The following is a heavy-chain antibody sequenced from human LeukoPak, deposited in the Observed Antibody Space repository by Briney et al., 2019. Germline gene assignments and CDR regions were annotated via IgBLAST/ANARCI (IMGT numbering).Heavy chain of an antibody. J-gene: IGHJ1*01. CDR2: INHSGST. CDR1: GGSFSGYY. Sequence: SETLSLTCAVYGGSFSGYYWSWIRQPPGKGLEWIGEINHSGSTNYNPSLKSRVTISVDTSKNQFSLKLSSVTAADTAVYYCARGDFYYDSSGYYYREYFQHWGQGTLVTVSS. V-gene: IGHV4-34*01. CDR3: ARGDFYYDSSGYYYREYFQH. D-gene: IGHD3-22*01.